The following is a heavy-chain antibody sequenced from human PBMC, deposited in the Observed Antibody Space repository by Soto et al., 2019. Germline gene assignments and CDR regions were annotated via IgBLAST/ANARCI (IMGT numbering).Heavy chain of an antibody. CDR2: IYYSGST. J-gene: IGHJ4*01. CDR1: GGSISSYY. CDR3: ARGLNKAALSFEY. Sequence: SETLSLTCTVSGGSISSYYWSWIRQPPGKGLEWIGYIYYSGSTNYNPSLKSRVTISVDNAKNSLYLQMNSLRAEDTALYYCARGLNKAALSFEYWGQGTLVTVSS. D-gene: IGHD6-25*01. V-gene: IGHV4-59*12.